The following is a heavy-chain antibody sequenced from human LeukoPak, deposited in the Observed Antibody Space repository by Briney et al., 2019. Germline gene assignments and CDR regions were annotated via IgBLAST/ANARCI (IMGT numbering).Heavy chain of an antibody. V-gene: IGHV3-30*18. CDR1: GFTFSSYG. CDR2: ISYDGSNK. D-gene: IGHD2-2*01. J-gene: IGHJ4*02. CDR3: AKETLYCSSTSCYSYFDY. Sequence: GGSLRLSCAASGFTFSSYGMHWVRQAPGKGLEWVAVISYDGSNKYYADSVKGRFTISRDNSKNTLYLQMNSLRAEDTAVYCCAKETLYCSSTSCYSYFDYWGQGTLVTVSS.